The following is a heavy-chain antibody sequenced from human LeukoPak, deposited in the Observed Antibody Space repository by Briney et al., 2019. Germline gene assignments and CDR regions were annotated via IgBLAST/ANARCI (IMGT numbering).Heavy chain of an antibody. CDR1: GVTVSSNH. D-gene: IGHD3-10*01. CDR2: IYSGGGT. V-gene: IGHV3-66*01. Sequence: GGSPRLSCAVSGVTVSSNHMSWVRQAPGKGLEWVSAIYSGGGTYYADSVKGRITLSRDISKNTLYLQMNSLKTEDTAVYYCTTGITMVRGVIHLIDYWGQGTLVTVSS. J-gene: IGHJ4*02. CDR3: TTGITMVRGVIHLIDY.